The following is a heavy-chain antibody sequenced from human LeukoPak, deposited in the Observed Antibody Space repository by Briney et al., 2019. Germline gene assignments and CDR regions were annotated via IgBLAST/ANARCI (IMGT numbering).Heavy chain of an antibody. J-gene: IGHJ4*02. D-gene: IGHD6-19*01. Sequence: AGGALRLSCAASGFTSSSDWMSWGRQAPGKGLEWVANIKQDGSEKYYVDSVKGRFTISGDNAKNSLYLQMNSLRAEDTAVYYCAREAGSGWYDYWGQGTLVTVSS. CDR2: IKQDGSEK. CDR1: GFTSSSDW. CDR3: AREAGSGWYDY. V-gene: IGHV3-7*01.